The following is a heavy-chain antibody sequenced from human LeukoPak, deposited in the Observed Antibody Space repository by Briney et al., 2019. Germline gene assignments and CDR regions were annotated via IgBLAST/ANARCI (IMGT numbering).Heavy chain of an antibody. Sequence: GGSLRLSCAASGFTFSSYGMHWVRQAPGKGLEWVGFIRSKAFGETAEYAASVKGRFTISRDDSKSIAYLQMNSLKTEDTAVYYCTRDRGSSTLGDYWGQGTLVTVSS. D-gene: IGHD7-27*01. V-gene: IGHV3-49*04. J-gene: IGHJ4*02. CDR2: IRSKAFGETA. CDR3: TRDRGSSTLGDY. CDR1: GFTFSSYG.